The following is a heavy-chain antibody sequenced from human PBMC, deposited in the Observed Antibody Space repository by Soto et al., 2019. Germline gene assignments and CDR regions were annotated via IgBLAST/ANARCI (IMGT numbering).Heavy chain of an antibody. V-gene: IGHV4-39*01. CDR1: GGSISSSSYY. D-gene: IGHD5-12*01. Sequence: QLQLQESGPGLVKPSETLSLTCTVSGGSISSSSYYWGWIRQPPGKGLEWIGSIYYSGSTYYNPSLKSRVPISVDTSKNQFSLKLSSVTAADTAVYYCASLASGYSSYYYYYYMDVWGKGTTVTVSS. J-gene: IGHJ6*03. CDR3: ASLASGYSSYYYYYYMDV. CDR2: IYYSGST.